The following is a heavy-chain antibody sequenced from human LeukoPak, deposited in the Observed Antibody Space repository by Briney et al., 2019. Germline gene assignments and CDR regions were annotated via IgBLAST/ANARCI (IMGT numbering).Heavy chain of an antibody. Sequence: GGSLRLSCTASGFAFSNYDMTWVRQAPGKGLEWVSSISATTIDTFSADSVKGRFTISRDNVENSLYLQMNNLRGEDTGVYFCARIGLGRDAYNPFDFWGQGPLVSVSS. CDR2: ISATTIDT. D-gene: IGHD5-24*01. CDR3: ARIGLGRDAYNPFDF. CDR1: GFAFSNYD. V-gene: IGHV3-21*01. J-gene: IGHJ4*02.